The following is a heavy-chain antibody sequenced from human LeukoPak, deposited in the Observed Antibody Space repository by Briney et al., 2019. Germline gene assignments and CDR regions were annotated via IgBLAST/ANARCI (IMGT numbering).Heavy chain of an antibody. CDR2: INQVGRET. CDR1: RFPLTSYW. J-gene: IGHJ6*03. Sequence: GGSLRLSCAASRFPLTSYWTSWVRQAPGKGLEWVATINQVGRETRYVDSVKGRFTIFRDDAKNILYLQMNSLRAEDTAVYYCATSDFWSASYTYYYYYMDVWGKGTTVTVSS. CDR3: ATSDFWSASYTYYYYYMDV. V-gene: IGHV3-7*01. D-gene: IGHD3-3*01.